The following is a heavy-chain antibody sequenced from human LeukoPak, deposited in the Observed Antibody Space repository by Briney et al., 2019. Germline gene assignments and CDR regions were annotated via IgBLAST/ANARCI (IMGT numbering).Heavy chain of an antibody. V-gene: IGHV3-21*01. Sequence: GGSLRLSCAASGFSFTNHAMSWVRQAPGKGLEWVSTTGIHSVHTLCADAVKGRFTLSRDNSKNTLDLQMNSLRAEDTAVYYCARDLNWNQIDYWGQGSLVSVSS. J-gene: IGHJ4*02. D-gene: IGHD1-20*01. CDR1: GFSFTNHA. CDR2: TGIHSVHT. CDR3: ARDLNWNQIDY.